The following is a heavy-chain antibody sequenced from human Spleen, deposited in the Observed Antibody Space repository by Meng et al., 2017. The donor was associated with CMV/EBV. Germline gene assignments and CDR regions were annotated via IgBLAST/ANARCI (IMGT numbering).Heavy chain of an antibody. D-gene: IGHD3-3*01. Sequence: TCAVYGGAFSGYYLSWIRPPPGKGLEWIGEIIHSGTTNYNPSLKSRVTISVDTSKNQFSLKLSSVTAADTAVYYCAGDPSSGYFLDYWGQGTLVTVSS. V-gene: IGHV4-34*12. CDR2: IIHSGTT. CDR1: GGAFSGYY. CDR3: AGDPSSGYFLDY. J-gene: IGHJ4*02.